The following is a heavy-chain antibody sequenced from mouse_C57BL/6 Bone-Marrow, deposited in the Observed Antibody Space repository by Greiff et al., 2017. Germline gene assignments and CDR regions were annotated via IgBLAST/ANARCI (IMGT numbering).Heavy chain of an antibody. Sequence: EVKLMESGGGLVKPGGSLKLSCAASGFTFSSYAMSWVRQTPEKRLEWVATISDGGSYTYYPDNVKGRFTISRDTAKNNLYLQMSHLKSEDTAMYYCARHYSTIFDYWGQGTTLTVSS. V-gene: IGHV5-4*03. D-gene: IGHD2-5*01. CDR1: GFTFSSYA. CDR2: ISDGGSYT. J-gene: IGHJ2*01. CDR3: ARHYSTIFDY.